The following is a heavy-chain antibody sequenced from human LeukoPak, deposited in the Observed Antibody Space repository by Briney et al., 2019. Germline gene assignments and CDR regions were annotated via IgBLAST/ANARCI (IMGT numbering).Heavy chain of an antibody. CDR1: GYTFTVYY. Sequence: GASVKVSCKASGYTFTVYYMHWVRQAPGQALEWMGWINPNSGGTNYAQKFLGRVTMTRDTSISTAYMELSRLRSDDTAVYYCARGPHWDPHFDYWGQGTLVTVSS. V-gene: IGHV1-2*02. D-gene: IGHD7-27*01. CDR2: INPNSGGT. J-gene: IGHJ4*02. CDR3: ARGPHWDPHFDY.